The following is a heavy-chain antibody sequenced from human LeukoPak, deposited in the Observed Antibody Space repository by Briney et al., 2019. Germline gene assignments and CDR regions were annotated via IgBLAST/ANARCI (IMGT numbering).Heavy chain of an antibody. CDR1: GLTFSSYV. CDR2: ISNSGGVT. J-gene: IGHJ4*02. V-gene: IGHV3-23*01. Sequence: TGGSLRLSCAVSGLTFSSYVMSWVRQAPGKGLEWVSVISNSGGVTYYADHVKGRFTISRDNSKNTLYLQMNSLRAEDTAVYYCAKVANSVDGDYWGQGTLVIVSS. D-gene: IGHD5/OR15-5a*01. CDR3: AKVANSVDGDY.